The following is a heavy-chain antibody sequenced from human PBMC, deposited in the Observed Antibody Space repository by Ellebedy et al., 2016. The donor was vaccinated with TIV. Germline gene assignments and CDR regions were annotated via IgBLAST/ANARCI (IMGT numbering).Heavy chain of an antibody. CDR2: IKQDESEK. J-gene: IGHJ4*02. V-gene: IGHV3-7*01. Sequence: GESLKISXAASGFIFSSYWMTWVRQAPGKGLEWVANIKQDESEKYYVDSVKGRFTISRDNAKNSLYLQMNSLRVEDTAVYYCARGRGDDSWGQGTLVTVSS. CDR3: ARGRGDDS. CDR1: GFIFSSYW. D-gene: IGHD3-10*01.